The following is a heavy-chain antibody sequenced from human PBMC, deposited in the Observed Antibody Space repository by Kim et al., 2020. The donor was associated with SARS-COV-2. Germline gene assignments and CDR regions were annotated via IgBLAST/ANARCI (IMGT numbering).Heavy chain of an antibody. J-gene: IGHJ4*02. Sequence: GGSLRLSCTTSGFTFTGYAMSWVRQAPGKGLVWVSSIDGSDGTTYFVDSVKGRFTISRDNSKNTLYLQMSTLRAEDTAVYYCAKGGWGMIWDHWGQGTL. V-gene: IGHV3-23*01. CDR1: GFTFTGYA. CDR2: IDGSDGTT. D-gene: IGHD3-16*01. CDR3: AKGGWGMIWDH.